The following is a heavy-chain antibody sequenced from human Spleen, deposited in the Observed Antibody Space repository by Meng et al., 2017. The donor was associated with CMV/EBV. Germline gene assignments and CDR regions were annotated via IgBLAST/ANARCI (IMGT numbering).Heavy chain of an antibody. CDR2: IHTSGDT. D-gene: IGHD3-10*01. CDR1: GDSIRSRRYF. CDR3: ARSGSGGTFLGLDYYYGMDV. J-gene: IGHJ6*02. Sequence: SETLSLTCSVSGDSIRSRRYFWGWIRQPPGKGLEWIGGIHTSGDTYYSPSLQSRVTISVDTSKNHFSLRLSSMTAADTAVYYCARSGSGGTFLGLDYYYGMDVWGQGTTVTVSS. V-gene: IGHV4-39*02.